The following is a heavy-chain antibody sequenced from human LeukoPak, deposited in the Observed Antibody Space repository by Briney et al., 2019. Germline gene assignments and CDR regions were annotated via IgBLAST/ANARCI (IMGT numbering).Heavy chain of an antibody. CDR3: ARDKVSSSSGWYMPYYFDY. D-gene: IGHD6-19*01. V-gene: IGHV1-69*05. J-gene: IGHJ4*02. CDR1: GYTFTGYY. Sequence: SVKVSCKASGYTFTGYYLHWVRQAPGQGLEWMGRIIPIFGTANYAQKFQGRVTITTDESTSTAHMELSSLRSEDTAVYYCARDKVSSSSGWYMPYYFDYWGQGTLVTVSS. CDR2: IIPIFGTA.